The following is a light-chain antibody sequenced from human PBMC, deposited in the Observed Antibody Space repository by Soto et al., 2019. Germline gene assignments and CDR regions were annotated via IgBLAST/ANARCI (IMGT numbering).Light chain of an antibody. J-gene: IGLJ1*01. CDR1: SSDVGGYNY. CDR2: EVS. Sequence: QSVLTQPASVSGSPGHSITISCTGTSSDVGGYNYVSWYQQHPGKAPKLMIYEVSNRPSGVSNRFSGSKSGNTASLTISGLQAEDEADYYCSSYTSSGTLGVFGTGTKVTVL. V-gene: IGLV2-14*01. CDR3: SSYTSSGTLGV.